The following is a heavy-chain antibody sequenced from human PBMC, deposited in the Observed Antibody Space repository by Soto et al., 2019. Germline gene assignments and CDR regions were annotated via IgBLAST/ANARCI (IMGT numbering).Heavy chain of an antibody. J-gene: IGHJ5*02. Sequence: SGKVSCKASGGTFSSYAISWVRQAPGQGLEWMGGIIPIFGTANYAQKFQGRVTITADESTSTAHMELSSLRSEDTAVYYCARGGYSSGSFDPWGQGTLVTVSS. CDR1: GGTFSSYA. CDR3: ARGGYSSGSFDP. V-gene: IGHV1-69*13. D-gene: IGHD6-19*01. CDR2: IIPIFGTA.